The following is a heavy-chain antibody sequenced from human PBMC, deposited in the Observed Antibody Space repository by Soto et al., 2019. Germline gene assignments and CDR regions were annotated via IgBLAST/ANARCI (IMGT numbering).Heavy chain of an antibody. J-gene: IGHJ4*02. V-gene: IGHV3-48*02. D-gene: IGHD1-20*01. CDR3: ARDRRTITAGIFDS. Sequence: GGSLRLSCAASGFTISDYSMNWVRQAPGKGLEWLSFITSSTTTIYYADPVKGRFTISRDNAKNSLYLQMNSLRDEDTAVYFCARDRRTITAGIFDSWGQGTLVTVPQ. CDR1: GFTISDYS. CDR2: ITSSTTTI.